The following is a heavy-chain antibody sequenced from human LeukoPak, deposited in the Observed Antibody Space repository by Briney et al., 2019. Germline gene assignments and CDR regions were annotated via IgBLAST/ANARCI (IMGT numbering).Heavy chain of an antibody. D-gene: IGHD1-26*01. J-gene: IGHJ3*02. CDR1: GGSISSYY. V-gene: IGHV4-59*01. CDR2: IYYSGIT. Sequence: SETLSLTCTVSGGSISSYYWNWIRQPPGKGLECIGYIYYSGITNYNPSLKSRVTISVDTSKSQFSLKLSSVTAADTAMYYCARAGRWEGRPHAFDIWGQGTMVTVSS. CDR3: ARAGRWEGRPHAFDI.